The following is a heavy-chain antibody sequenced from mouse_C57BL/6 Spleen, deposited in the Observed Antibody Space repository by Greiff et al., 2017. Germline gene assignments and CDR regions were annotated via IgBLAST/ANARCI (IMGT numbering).Heavy chain of an antibody. J-gene: IGHJ2*01. CDR1: GFTFSDYG. Sequence: EVHLVESGGGLVKPGGSLKLSCAASGFTFSDYGMHWVRQAPEKGLEWVAYISSGSSTIYYADTVKGRFTISRDNAKNTLLLQMSSLRSEDTAMFYCARRLTGYFDYWGQGTTLTVSS. D-gene: IGHD4-1*01. CDR2: ISSGSSTI. V-gene: IGHV5-17*01. CDR3: ARRLTGYFDY.